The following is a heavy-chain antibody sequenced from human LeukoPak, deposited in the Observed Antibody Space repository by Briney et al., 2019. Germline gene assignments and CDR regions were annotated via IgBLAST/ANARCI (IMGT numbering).Heavy chain of an antibody. Sequence: SVKVSCKASGGTFSSYAISWVRQAPGQGLEWMGGIIPIFGTANYAQKFQGRVTITTDESTSTAYMEPSSLRSEDTAVYYCASFLTYYYDSSGYSFDYWGQGTLVTVSS. D-gene: IGHD3-22*01. V-gene: IGHV1-69*05. J-gene: IGHJ4*02. CDR2: IIPIFGTA. CDR1: GGTFSSYA. CDR3: ASFLTYYYDSSGYSFDY.